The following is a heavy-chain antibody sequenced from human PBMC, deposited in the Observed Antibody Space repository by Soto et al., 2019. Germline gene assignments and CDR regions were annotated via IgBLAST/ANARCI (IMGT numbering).Heavy chain of an antibody. Sequence: QVQLVQSGAEVNKPGASVKVSCKASGYTFTGYYMHWVRQAPGQGLEWMGWINPNSGVTNYAQKFQGWVTMTRDTSISTAYIELSMLRSDDTAVYYCARDGEGIAVPGNSFDIWGQGTMVTVSS. D-gene: IGHD6-19*01. CDR3: ARDGEGIAVPGNSFDI. V-gene: IGHV1-2*04. CDR2: INPNSGVT. J-gene: IGHJ3*02. CDR1: GYTFTGYY.